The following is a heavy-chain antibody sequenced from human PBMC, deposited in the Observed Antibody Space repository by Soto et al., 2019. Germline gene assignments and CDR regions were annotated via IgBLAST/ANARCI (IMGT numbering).Heavy chain of an antibody. CDR3: AHRLGGSGSNEGYFDF. CDR2: FYWDDDK. Sequence: QITLKESGPTLVEPTEALALTCSFSGFSLTSSPKGVAWLRQPLGTALEWLVVFYWDDDKRYNPSLKNKITSAKDTTKKEEALTMTDMEPKDTATYFCAHRLGGSGSNEGYFDFWGQGIMVTVS. V-gene: IGHV2-5*02. D-gene: IGHD2-15*01. CDR1: GFSLTSSPKG. J-gene: IGHJ4*02.